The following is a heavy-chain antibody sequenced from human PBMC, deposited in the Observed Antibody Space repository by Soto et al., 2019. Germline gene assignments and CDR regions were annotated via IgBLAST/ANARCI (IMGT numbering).Heavy chain of an antibody. CDR3: ARDAPHPLYYFDY. CDR1: GYTFTGYY. V-gene: IGHV1-2*02. J-gene: IGHJ4*02. Sequence: ASVKVACKASGYTFTGYYMHWVRQAPGQGLEWMGWINPNSGGTNYAQKFQGRVTMTRDTSISTAYMELSRLRSDDTAVYYCARDAPHPLYYFDYWGQGTLVTVSS. CDR2: INPNSGGT.